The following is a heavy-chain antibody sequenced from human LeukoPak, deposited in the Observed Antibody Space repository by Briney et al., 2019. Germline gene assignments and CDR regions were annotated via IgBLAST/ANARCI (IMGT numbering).Heavy chain of an antibody. V-gene: IGHV3-20*04. D-gene: IGHD2/OR15-2a*01. CDR3: AKNKGTHGRGDYFDY. Sequence: GGSLRLSCAASGFTFDDYGMRWVRQAPGKGLEWVSGINWNGGSTGYADSVKGRFTISRDNAKNSLYLQMDSLRAEDTAVYYCAKNKGTHGRGDYFDYWGQGTLVTVSS. J-gene: IGHJ4*02. CDR1: GFTFDDYG. CDR2: INWNGGST.